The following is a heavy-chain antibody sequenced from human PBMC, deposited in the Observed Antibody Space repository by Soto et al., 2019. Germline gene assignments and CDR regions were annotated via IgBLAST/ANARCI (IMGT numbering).Heavy chain of an antibody. CDR3: VRQGYGPLHGLVDV. D-gene: IGHD5-18*01. J-gene: IGHJ6*02. V-gene: IGHV4-59*08. CDR2: VHDSWGA. Sequence: SWGTPEISCAVQGGCRGGYGWSWVRLPPGKPMEWIGYVHDSWGAAYNPSLRSRVAISLDTSKSQFSLSLTSVSATDTAMYYCVRQGYGPLHGLVDVWGQGTTVT. CDR1: GGCRGGYG.